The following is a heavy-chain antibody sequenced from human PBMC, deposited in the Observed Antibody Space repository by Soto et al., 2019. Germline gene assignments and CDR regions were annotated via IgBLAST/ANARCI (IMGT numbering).Heavy chain of an antibody. CDR3: TTGPYCGGDCYFDY. CDR1: GFTFGNAW. D-gene: IGHD2-21*02. CDR2: IKSKTDGGTT. V-gene: IGHV3-15*01. J-gene: IGHJ4*02. Sequence: GGSLRLSCAASGFTFGNAWMSWVRQAPGKGLEWVGRIKSKTDGGTTDYAAPVKGRFTISRDDSKNTLYLQMNSLKTEDTAVYYCTTGPYCGGDCYFDYWGQGTLVTVSS.